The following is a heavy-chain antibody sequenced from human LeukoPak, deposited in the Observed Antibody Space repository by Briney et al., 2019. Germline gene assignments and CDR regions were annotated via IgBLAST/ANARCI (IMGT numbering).Heavy chain of an antibody. CDR2: IYYSGST. CDR3: TRSYVDYYDSSGTFDY. V-gene: IGHV4-59*08. CDR1: GGSISSYY. Sequence: PSETLSLTCTVSGGSISSYYWSWLRQPPGKGLEWIGYIYYSGSTNYNPSLKSRVTISVDTSKNQFSLKLSSVTAADTTVYYCTRSYVDYYDSSGTFDYWGQGNLVTVSS. D-gene: IGHD3-22*01. J-gene: IGHJ4*02.